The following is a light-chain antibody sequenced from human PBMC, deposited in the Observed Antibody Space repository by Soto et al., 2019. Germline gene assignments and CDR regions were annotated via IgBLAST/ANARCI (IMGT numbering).Light chain of an antibody. Sequence: QSLLTQPASVSGSPGQSITISRTGTSSDVRSYNLVSWYQQHPGKAPKLMIYEVSKRPSGVSNRFSGSKSGNTASLTISGLQAEDEADYYCCSYAGSSTDVFGTGTKVTV. CDR2: EVS. J-gene: IGLJ1*01. CDR3: CSYAGSSTDV. V-gene: IGLV2-23*02. CDR1: SSDVRSYNL.